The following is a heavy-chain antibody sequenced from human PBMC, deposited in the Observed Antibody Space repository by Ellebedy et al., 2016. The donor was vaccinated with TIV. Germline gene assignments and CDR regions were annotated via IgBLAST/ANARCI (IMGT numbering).Heavy chain of an antibody. CDR2: LLYDGTNK. CDR3: TRDRDGVFDY. Sequence: GESLKISCAASGFTFSDHPMHWVRQAPGKGLAWVALLLYDGTNKFYADSVKGRFTVSRDHAKNRLYLQMNSLRAEDTAVYYCTRDRDGVFDYWGQGTLVTVSS. V-gene: IGHV3-30-3*01. D-gene: IGHD5-24*01. CDR1: GFTFSDHP. J-gene: IGHJ4*02.